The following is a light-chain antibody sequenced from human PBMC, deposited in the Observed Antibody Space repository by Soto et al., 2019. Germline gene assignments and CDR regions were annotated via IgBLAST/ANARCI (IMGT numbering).Light chain of an antibody. CDR3: QQYNSWPQT. CDR2: KAS. Sequence: DIQMTQSPSTLSASVGDRVTISCRASQSISSWLAWYQQKPGKAPKLLIYKASSLESGVPSRFSGSGSGTEFTPTISSLQPDDFAAYYCQQYNSWPQTFGRGTKVDIK. CDR1: QSISSW. J-gene: IGKJ4*01. V-gene: IGKV1-5*03.